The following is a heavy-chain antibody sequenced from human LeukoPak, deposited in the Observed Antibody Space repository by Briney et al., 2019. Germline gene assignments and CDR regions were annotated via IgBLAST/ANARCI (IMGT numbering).Heavy chain of an antibody. CDR2: IIPIFGTA. D-gene: IGHD3-3*01. CDR3: AREGLYYDFWSGYRYYYMDV. Sequence: ASVKVPCKASGGTFSSYAISWVRQAPGQGLEWMGGIIPIFGTANYAQKFQGRVTITTDESTSTAYMELSSLRSEDTAVYYCAREGLYYDFWSGYRYYYMDVWGKGTTVTVSS. V-gene: IGHV1-69*05. J-gene: IGHJ6*03. CDR1: GGTFSSYA.